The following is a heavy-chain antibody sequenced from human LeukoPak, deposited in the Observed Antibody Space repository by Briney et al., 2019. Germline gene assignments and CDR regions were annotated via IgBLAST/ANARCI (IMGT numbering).Heavy chain of an antibody. CDR1: GYTFTGYY. CDR2: INPNSGGT. V-gene: IGHV1-2*02. J-gene: IGHJ1*01. CDR3: AREAYSSSSLFQH. D-gene: IGHD6-6*01. Sequence: GASVKVSCKASGYTFTGYYMHWVRQAPGQGLEWMGWINPNSGGTNYAQKFQGRVTMTRDTSISTAYMELSRLRSDDTAVYYCAREAYSSSSLFQHWGQGTLVTVSS.